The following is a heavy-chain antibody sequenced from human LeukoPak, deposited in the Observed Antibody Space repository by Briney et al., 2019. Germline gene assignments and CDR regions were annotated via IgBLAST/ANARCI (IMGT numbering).Heavy chain of an antibody. CDR3: AREIWSVYYRKYNFDY. J-gene: IGHJ4*02. Sequence: SETLSLTCAVYGGSFSGYYWSWIRQPPGKGLEWIGEINHSGSTNYNPSLKSRVTISVDTSKSQFSLKLSSVTAADTAVYYCAREIWSVYYRKYNFDYWGQGTLVTVSS. D-gene: IGHD3-3*01. V-gene: IGHV4-34*01. CDR2: INHSGST. CDR1: GGSFSGYY.